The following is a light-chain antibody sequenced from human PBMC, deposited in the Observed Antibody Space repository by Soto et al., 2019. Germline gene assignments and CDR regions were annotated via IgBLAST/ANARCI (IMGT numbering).Light chain of an antibody. J-gene: IGKJ1*01. V-gene: IGKV1-39*01. Sequence: DIQMTQSPSSLSASVGDRVTITCRASQSIFNYLNWYQQKPGKAPKLLIFATSNLQSGVPSRFIGSGSGTEFTLTISSLQLEDFATYSCQHSSLSPWTFGQGTKVEIK. CDR1: QSIFNY. CDR2: ATS. CDR3: QHSSLSPWT.